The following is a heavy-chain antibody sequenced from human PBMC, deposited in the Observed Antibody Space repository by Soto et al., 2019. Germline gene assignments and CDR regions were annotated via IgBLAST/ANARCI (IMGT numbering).Heavy chain of an antibody. CDR1: GFTFRDYS. J-gene: IGHJ4*02. D-gene: IGHD3-22*01. CDR3: ARRENDTTAYYWRY. CDR2: ISSRNTYI. V-gene: IGHV3-21*01. Sequence: EVQLVESGGGLVRPGGSLRLSCAASGFTFRDYSMNWVRQAPGKGLEWVASISSRNTYIQYADSVRGRFTISRDNARDSLYLQMDNVSAGDTPMYYCARRENDTTAYYWRYWGQGTLVTVSS.